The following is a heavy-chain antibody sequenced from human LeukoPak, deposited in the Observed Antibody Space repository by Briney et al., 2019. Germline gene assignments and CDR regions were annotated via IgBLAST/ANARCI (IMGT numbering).Heavy chain of an antibody. D-gene: IGHD2-2*01. Sequence: SETLSLTCTVSGGSISSYYWSWIRQPPGKGLEWIGYIYYSGSTNYNPSLKSRVTISVDTSKNQFSLKLSSVTAADTAVYYCARTQGYQLLFHYYYYYMDVWGKGTTVTISS. CDR1: GGSISSYY. V-gene: IGHV4-59*01. J-gene: IGHJ6*03. CDR3: ARTQGYQLLFHYYYYYMDV. CDR2: IYYSGST.